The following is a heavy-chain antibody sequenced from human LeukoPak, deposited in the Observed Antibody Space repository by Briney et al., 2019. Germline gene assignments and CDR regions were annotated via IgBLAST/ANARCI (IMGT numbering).Heavy chain of an antibody. Sequence: SETLSLTCAVYGGSFSGYYWSWIRQPPGKGLEWIGEINHSGSTNYNPSLKSRVTISVDTSKNQFSLKLSSVTAADTAVYYCARANGGRDDSSGYYLTWGQGTLVTVSS. V-gene: IGHV4-34*01. CDR1: GGSFSGYY. J-gene: IGHJ5*02. D-gene: IGHD3-22*01. CDR2: INHSGST. CDR3: ARANGGRDDSSGYYLT.